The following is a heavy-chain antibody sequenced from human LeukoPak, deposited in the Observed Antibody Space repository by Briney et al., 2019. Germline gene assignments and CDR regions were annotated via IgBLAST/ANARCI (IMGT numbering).Heavy chain of an antibody. CDR2: IKQDGSDK. CDR1: GFTFSSYW. Sequence: GGSLRLSCAASGFTFSSYWMTWVRQAPGKGLEWVANIKQDGSDKYYVDSVKGRFTISRDTAKNSLYLQMNSLRAEDTAVYYCARDRDYGSFDYWGQGTLVTVTS. J-gene: IGHJ4*02. CDR3: ARDRDYGSFDY. V-gene: IGHV3-7*01. D-gene: IGHD4-17*01.